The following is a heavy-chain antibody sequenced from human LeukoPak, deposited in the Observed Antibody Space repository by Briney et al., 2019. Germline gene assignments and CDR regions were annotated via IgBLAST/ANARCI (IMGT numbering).Heavy chain of an antibody. D-gene: IGHD3-10*01. CDR1: RYTFTGYY. Sequence: EASVKVSCKASRYTFTGYYMHWVRQAPGQGLEWMGWINPNSGGTNYAQKFQGRVTMTRDTSISTAYMELSRLRSDDTAVYYCAREGDTQSGSYYYWGQGTLVTVSS. CDR3: AREGDTQSGSYYY. CDR2: INPNSGGT. J-gene: IGHJ4*02. V-gene: IGHV1-2*02.